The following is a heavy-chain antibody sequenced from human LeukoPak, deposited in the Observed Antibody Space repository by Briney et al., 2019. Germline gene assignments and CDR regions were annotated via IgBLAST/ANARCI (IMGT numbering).Heavy chain of an antibody. V-gene: IGHV4-59*01. CDR2: IYYSGST. D-gene: IGHD5-18*01. Sequence: PSETLSLTCIVSGGSIRSYYWTWIRQPPGKGLEWIGYIYYSGSTNYNPSLKSRVTISVDTSKNQFSLKLSSVTAADTAVYYCARVSYGPLDEGAFDIWGQGTMVTVSS. CDR1: GGSIRSYY. J-gene: IGHJ3*02. CDR3: ARVSYGPLDEGAFDI.